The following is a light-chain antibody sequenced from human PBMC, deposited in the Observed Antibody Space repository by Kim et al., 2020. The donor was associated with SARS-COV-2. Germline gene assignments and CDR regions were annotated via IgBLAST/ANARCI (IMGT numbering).Light chain of an antibody. Sequence: SASVGDTVTIPCRASQKISSYLNWFQQNPAKAPNLLIYASSTLQSGVPSRFSGSGSGTDFTLTISSLQPGDVATYYCEQSYKTPYTFGQGTKLEI. V-gene: IGKV1-39*01. CDR1: QKISSY. J-gene: IGKJ2*01. CDR3: EQSYKTPYT. CDR2: ASS.